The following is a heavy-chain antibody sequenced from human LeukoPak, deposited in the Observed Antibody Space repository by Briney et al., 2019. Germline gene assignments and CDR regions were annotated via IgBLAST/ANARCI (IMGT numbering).Heavy chain of an antibody. V-gene: IGHV1-18*01. CDR1: GYTFTNYG. D-gene: IGHD5-18*01. J-gene: IGHJ4*02. CDR3: AREQWGETVTGYSYDTFDY. Sequence: ASVKVSCKASGYTFTNYGISWVRQAPGQGLEWMGWISAYNGNTNYAQKLQGRVTMTTDTSTSTAYMELRSLRSDDTAVYYCAREQWGETVTGYSYDTFDYWGQGTLVTVSS. CDR2: ISAYNGNT.